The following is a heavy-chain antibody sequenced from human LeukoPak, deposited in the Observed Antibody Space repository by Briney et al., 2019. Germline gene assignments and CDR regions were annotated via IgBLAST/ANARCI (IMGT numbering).Heavy chain of an antibody. V-gene: IGHV3-23*01. D-gene: IGHD6-19*01. J-gene: IGHJ3*01. CDR1: RFTFTTYA. Sequence: GGSLRLSCAASRFTFTTYAINWVRQTPGKGLEWVSGISGDGDKAYYSDSVKGRFTVSSDNSKNTVSLQMSSLRAEDTALYYCAKDLALAGTGGGFDVWGQGTRVAVSS. CDR3: AKDLALAGTGGGFDV. CDR2: ISGDGDKA.